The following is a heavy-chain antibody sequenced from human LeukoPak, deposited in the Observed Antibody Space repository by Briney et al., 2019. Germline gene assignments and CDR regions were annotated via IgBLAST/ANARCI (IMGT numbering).Heavy chain of an antibody. CDR2: ISGSGGST. CDR1: GFTFSSYA. Sequence: PGGSLRLSCAASGFTFSSYAMSWVRQAPGKGLEWVSAISGSGGSTYYADSVKGRFTISRDNSKNTLYLQMNSLRAEDTAVYYCAKEHSGDSSGYYVPTGFDYWGQGTLVTVSS. J-gene: IGHJ4*02. CDR3: AKEHSGDSSGYYVPTGFDY. V-gene: IGHV3-23*01. D-gene: IGHD3-22*01.